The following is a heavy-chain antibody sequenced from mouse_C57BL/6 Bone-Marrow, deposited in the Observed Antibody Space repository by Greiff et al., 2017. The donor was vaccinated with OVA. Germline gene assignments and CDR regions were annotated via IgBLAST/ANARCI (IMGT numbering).Heavy chain of an antibody. CDR3: AREVGIYYYGSSYCY. Sequence: QVQLQQSGAELARPGASVKLSCKASGYTFTSYGISWVKQRTGQGLEWIGEIYPRSGNTYYTEKFQGKATLTADNSSSPAYMELRSLTFEDSTFYFCAREVGIYYYGSSYCYWGQGTTLTVSS. D-gene: IGHD1-1*01. V-gene: IGHV1-81*01. CDR2: IYPRSGNT. J-gene: IGHJ2*01. CDR1: GYTFTSYG.